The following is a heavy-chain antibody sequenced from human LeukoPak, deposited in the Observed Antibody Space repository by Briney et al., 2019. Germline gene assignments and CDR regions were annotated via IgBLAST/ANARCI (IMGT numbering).Heavy chain of an antibody. J-gene: IGHJ5*02. CDR1: GGSISSYY. Sequence: RPSETLSLTCTVSGGSISSYYWSWIRQPPGKGLEWIGYIYYSGSTNYNPSLKSRVTISVDTSKNQFSLKLSSVTAADTAVYYCASSHYDFWSGPKPNWFDPWGQGTLVTVSS. CDR3: ASSHYDFWSGPKPNWFDP. V-gene: IGHV4-59*01. CDR2: IYYSGST. D-gene: IGHD3-3*01.